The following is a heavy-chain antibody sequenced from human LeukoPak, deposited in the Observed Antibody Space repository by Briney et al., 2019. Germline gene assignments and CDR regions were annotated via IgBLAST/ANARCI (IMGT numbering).Heavy chain of an antibody. J-gene: IGHJ3*02. Sequence: GTLRLSCAASGFTFSSYVMSWVRQAPGKGLEWVSYIGSSSDTIYYADSVKGRFTISRDNAKNSLYLQMNSLRVEDTAVYYCARDHHRRHYDSQARDTFDIWGQGTMVTVSS. CDR1: GFTFSSYV. V-gene: IGHV3-48*01. CDR2: IGSSSDTI. D-gene: IGHD3-22*01. CDR3: ARDHHRRHYDSQARDTFDI.